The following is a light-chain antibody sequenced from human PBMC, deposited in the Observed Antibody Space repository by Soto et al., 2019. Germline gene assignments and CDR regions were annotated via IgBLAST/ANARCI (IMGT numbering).Light chain of an antibody. CDR3: QQRSNWPYT. CDR1: QSVSSS. V-gene: IGKV3-11*01. Sequence: EIVLTQSPATMSLSPGERATLSCRASQSVSSSLAWYQQKPGQAPRLLIYDASNRATGIPARFSGSGSGTDFTLTSSSLEPEDFAVYYCQQRSNWPYTFGQGTKLEIK. J-gene: IGKJ2*01. CDR2: DAS.